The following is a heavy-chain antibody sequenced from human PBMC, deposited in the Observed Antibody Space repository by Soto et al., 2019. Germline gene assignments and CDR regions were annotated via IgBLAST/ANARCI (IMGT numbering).Heavy chain of an antibody. CDR2: IYPGDSDT. CDR3: ATGGYCSTTTCYNFFDY. J-gene: IGHJ4*02. CDR1: GYSFTTYW. D-gene: IGHD2-2*02. V-gene: IGHV5-51*01. Sequence: GAALKISFQGSGYSFTTYWIGWVRQMPGKGLEWMGIIYPGDSDTRYSPSFQGQVTISADKSLSTAYLQWRSLKASDTAIYYCATGGYCSTTTCYNFFDYWGQGTLVTVSS.